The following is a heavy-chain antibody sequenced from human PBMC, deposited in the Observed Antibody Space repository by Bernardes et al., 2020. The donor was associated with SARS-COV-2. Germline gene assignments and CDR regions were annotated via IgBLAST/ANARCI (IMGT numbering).Heavy chain of an antibody. D-gene: IGHD3-3*01. J-gene: IGHJ4*02. Sequence: SETLSLTCAVSGGSISISSFYWSWIRQPAGKGLEWIGRIYTSGSTNYNPSLKSRVTISVDTSKNQFSLKLSSVTAADTAVYYCARDKSITIFGVVITPGYFDYWGQGTLVTVSS. CDR3: ARDKSITIFGVVITPGYFDY. CDR1: GGSISISSFY. V-gene: IGHV4-61*02. CDR2: IYTSGST.